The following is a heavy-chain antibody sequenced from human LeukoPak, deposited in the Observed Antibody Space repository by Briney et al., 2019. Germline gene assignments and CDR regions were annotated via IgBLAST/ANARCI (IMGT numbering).Heavy chain of an antibody. J-gene: IGHJ5*02. D-gene: IGHD6-13*01. Sequence: ASVKVSCKVSGYTFTDYYMHWVRQAPGQGLEWRGGINPKSGGTNYAQQFQGRVTMTRDTSISTAYMELSNLRSDDTAVYYCARGVAAAGGRWFDPWGQGTLVTVSS. V-gene: IGHV1-2*02. CDR2: INPKSGGT. CDR1: GYTFTDYY. CDR3: ARGVAAAGGRWFDP.